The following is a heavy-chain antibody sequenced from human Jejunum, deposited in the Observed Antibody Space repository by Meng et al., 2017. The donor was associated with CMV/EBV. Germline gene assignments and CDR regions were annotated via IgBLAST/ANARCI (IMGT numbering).Heavy chain of an antibody. CDR2: IRPDGNDK. CDR1: GFTFSDYG. CDR3: AKGDLKWELMPMDS. V-gene: IGHV3-30*02. J-gene: IGHJ4*02. Sequence: SGFTFSDYGMPWVRQAPGKGLEWAAFIRPDGNDKYYGDSVKGRFTISRDNSKNTVFLQMDSLKAEDTAVYYCAKGDLKWELMPMDSWGQGTLVTVSS. D-gene: IGHD1-26*01.